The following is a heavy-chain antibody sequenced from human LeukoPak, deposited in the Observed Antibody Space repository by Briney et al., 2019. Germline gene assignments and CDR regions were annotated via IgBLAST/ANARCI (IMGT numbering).Heavy chain of an antibody. Sequence: SETLSLTCTLSGGSISSYYWSWIRQSPGMGLEWIGSIYYSGATVYNPSLKSRVIISADTSNDQFSLRLRSVTAADTAVYYCASGGGYSSSPFDYWGQGTLVTVSS. J-gene: IGHJ4*02. CDR2: IYYSGAT. V-gene: IGHV4-59*08. CDR1: GGSISSYY. D-gene: IGHD6-6*01. CDR3: ASGGGYSSSPFDY.